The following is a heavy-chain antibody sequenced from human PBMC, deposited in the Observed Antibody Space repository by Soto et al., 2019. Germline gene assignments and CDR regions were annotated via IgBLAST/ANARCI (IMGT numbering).Heavy chain of an antibody. J-gene: IGHJ4*02. V-gene: IGHV4-39*01. D-gene: IGHD6-19*01. Sequence: SETLSLTCTVSGDSISGSSYHWGWIRQPPGKGLEWIGSIHHSGSTYYNPSLRSRATISVDPSKNQFSLNLRSVTATDTAVFYCARHGHSSGWFFFDSWGQGTLVTVS. CDR2: IHHSGST. CDR1: GDSISGSSYH. CDR3: ARHGHSSGWFFFDS.